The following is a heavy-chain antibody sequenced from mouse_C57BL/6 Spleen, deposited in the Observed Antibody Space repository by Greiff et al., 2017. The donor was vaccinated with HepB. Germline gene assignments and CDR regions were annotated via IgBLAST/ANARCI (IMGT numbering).Heavy chain of an antibody. J-gene: IGHJ3*01. CDR1: GYAFTNYL. V-gene: IGHV1-54*01. Sequence: QVQLQQSGAELVRPGTSVKVSCKASGYAFTNYLIEWVKQRPGQGLEWIGVINPGSGGTNYNEKFKGKATLTADKSSSTAYMQLSSLTSEDSAVYFCARRDDGYYAWFAYWGQGTLVTVSA. D-gene: IGHD2-3*01. CDR2: INPGSGGT. CDR3: ARRDDGYYAWFAY.